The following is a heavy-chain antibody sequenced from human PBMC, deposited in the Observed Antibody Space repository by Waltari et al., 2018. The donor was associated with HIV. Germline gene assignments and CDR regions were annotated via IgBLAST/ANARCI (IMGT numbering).Heavy chain of an antibody. V-gene: IGHV3-30*18. CDR2: ISYDGSNK. Sequence: QVQLVESGGGVVQPGRSLRLSCAASGLPFSSYGMHWVRQAPGKGLEWVAVISYDGSNKYYADSVKGRFTISRDNYKNTLYLQMNSLRAEDTAVYYCAKPAAMASYGMDVWGQGTTVTVSS. D-gene: IGHD5-18*01. J-gene: IGHJ6*02. CDR3: AKPAAMASYGMDV. CDR1: GLPFSSYG.